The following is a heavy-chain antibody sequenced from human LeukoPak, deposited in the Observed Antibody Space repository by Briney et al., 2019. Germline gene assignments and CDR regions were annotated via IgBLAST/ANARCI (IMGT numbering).Heavy chain of an antibody. D-gene: IGHD3-22*01. Sequence: GESLKISCKGSGYSFPTYWIGWVRQMPGKGLEWMGIIYPGDSDTRYSPSFQGQVTISADKSISTAYLQWSSLKASDTAMYYCARSYYYDSSGYPRAEYFHLWGQGTLVTVSS. CDR3: ARSYYYDSSGYPRAEYFHL. J-gene: IGHJ1*01. CDR2: IYPGDSDT. CDR1: GYSFPTYW. V-gene: IGHV5-51*01.